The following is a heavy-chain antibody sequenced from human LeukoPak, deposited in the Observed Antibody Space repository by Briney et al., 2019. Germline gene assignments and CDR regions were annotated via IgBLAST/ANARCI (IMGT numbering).Heavy chain of an antibody. V-gene: IGHV3-7*01. CDR2: IKDDGSDK. D-gene: IGHD3-9*01. CDR3: ASFDAS. J-gene: IGHJ5*02. CDR1: GLTYSRYR. Sequence: GGSLRLSCAVSGLTYSRYRMSWVRQAPGKGLEWVATIKDDGSDKYYVDSVKGRFTISRDNAKNSLYLQMNSLRLEDTAVYYCASFDASWGQGSLVTVSS.